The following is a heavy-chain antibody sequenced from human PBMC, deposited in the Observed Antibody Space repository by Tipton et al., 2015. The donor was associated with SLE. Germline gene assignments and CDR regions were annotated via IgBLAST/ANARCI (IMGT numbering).Heavy chain of an antibody. J-gene: IGHJ4*02. CDR1: GGSISSHY. D-gene: IGHD6-19*01. Sequence: TLSPTCTVSGGSISSHYWSWIRQPPGKGLEWIGYIYYSGSTNYNPSLKSRVTISVDTSKNQFSLKLSSVTAADTAVYYCARGSLAVAAPYFDYWGQGTLVTVSS. V-gene: IGHV4-59*11. CDR2: IYYSGST. CDR3: ARGSLAVAAPYFDY.